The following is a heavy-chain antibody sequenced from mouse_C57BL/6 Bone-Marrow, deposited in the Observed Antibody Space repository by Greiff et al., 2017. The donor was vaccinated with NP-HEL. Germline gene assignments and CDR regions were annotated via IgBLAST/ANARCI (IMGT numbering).Heavy chain of an antibody. CDR3: ARSNKFITTVVARYFDV. CDR2: ISSGGSYT. Sequence: EVKVVESGGDLVKPGGSLKLSCAASGFTFSSYGMSWVRQTPDKRLEWVATISSGGSYTYYPDSVKGRFTISRDNAKNTLYLQMSSLKSEDTAMYYCARSNKFITTVVARYFDVWGTGTTVTVSS. D-gene: IGHD1-1*01. CDR1: GFTFSSYG. J-gene: IGHJ1*03. V-gene: IGHV5-6*01.